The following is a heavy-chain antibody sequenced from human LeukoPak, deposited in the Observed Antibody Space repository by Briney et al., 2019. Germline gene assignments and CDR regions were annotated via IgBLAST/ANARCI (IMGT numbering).Heavy chain of an antibody. CDR3: ARDDAPPDYYDSSGYYPFDY. D-gene: IGHD3-22*01. CDR2: ISSSGSTI. V-gene: IGHV3-48*03. CDR1: GFTFSSYE. Sequence: GGSLRLSCAASGFTFSSYEMNWVRQAPGKGLEWVSYISSSGSTIYYADSVKGRFTISRDNAKNSLYLQMNSLRAEDTAVYYCARDDAPPDYYDSSGYYPFDYWGQGTLVTVSS. J-gene: IGHJ4*02.